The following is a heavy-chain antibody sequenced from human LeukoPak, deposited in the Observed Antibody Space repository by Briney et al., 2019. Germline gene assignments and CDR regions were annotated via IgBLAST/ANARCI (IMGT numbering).Heavy chain of an antibody. CDR1: GYTFTCYY. D-gene: IGHD6-25*01. CDR2: INPNSGGT. J-gene: IGHJ6*02. CDR3: ARGQRSAAYYYYYYGMDV. V-gene: IGHV1-2*04. Sequence: ASVKVSCKASGYTFTCYYMHWVRQAPGQGLEWMGWINPNSGGTNYAQKFQGWVTMTRGTSISTAYMELSRLRSDDTAVYYCARGQRSAAYYYYYYGMDVWGQGTTVTVSS.